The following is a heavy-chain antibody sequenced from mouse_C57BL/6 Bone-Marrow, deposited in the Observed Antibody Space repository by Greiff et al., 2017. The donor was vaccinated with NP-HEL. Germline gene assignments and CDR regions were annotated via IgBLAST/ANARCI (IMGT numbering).Heavy chain of an antibody. J-gene: IGHJ4*01. CDR2: IHPTSGRT. CDR3: ARVGDYYYGIYAMDY. V-gene: IGHV1-64*01. CDR1: GYTFTSSW. Sequence: QVQLQQPGAELVKPGASVKLSCKASGYTFTSSWMPWVKQTPGQGLEWLGMIHPTSGRTNYNEKLMSKATLTVDKASSTAYMQLSSLTSEDTAVYYCARVGDYYYGIYAMDYWGQGTSVTVSS. D-gene: IGHD1-1*01.